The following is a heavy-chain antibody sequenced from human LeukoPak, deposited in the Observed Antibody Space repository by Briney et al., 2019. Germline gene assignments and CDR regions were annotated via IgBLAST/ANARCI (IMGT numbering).Heavy chain of an antibody. CDR3: AKHGYCSGISCFFDF. J-gene: IGHJ4*02. CDR1: GFTFSSYA. D-gene: IGHD2-2*03. Sequence: GGSLRLSCAASGFTFSSYAMSWVRQAPGKGLEWVSGISGSGPYTFYTDSVKGRFTISRDSSKNTLYLQMNSLRAEDTALYYCAKHGYCSGISCFFDFGGQGTLVTVSS. V-gene: IGHV3-23*01. CDR2: ISGSGPYT.